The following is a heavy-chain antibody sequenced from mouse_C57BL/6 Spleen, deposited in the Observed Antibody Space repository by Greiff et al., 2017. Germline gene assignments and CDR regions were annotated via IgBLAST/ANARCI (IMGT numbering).Heavy chain of an antibody. CDR3: ARNYDYPNAMDY. V-gene: IGHV1-76*01. CDR2: IYPASGNT. CDR1: GYTFTDYY. Sequence: QVQLKESGAELVRPGASVKLSCKASGYTFTDYYINWVKQRPGQGLEWIARIYPASGNTYYNEKFKGKATLTAEKSSSTAYMQLSSLTSEDSAVYFCARNYDYPNAMDYWGQGTSVTVSS. D-gene: IGHD2-4*01. J-gene: IGHJ4*01.